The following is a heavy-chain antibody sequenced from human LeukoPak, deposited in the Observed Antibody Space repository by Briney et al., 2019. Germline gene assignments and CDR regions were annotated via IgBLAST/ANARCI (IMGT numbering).Heavy chain of an antibody. CDR2: INHSGST. Sequence: SETLSLTCAVYGGSFSGYYWSWIRQPPGKGLEWIGEINHSGSTNYNPSLKSRVTVSVDTSKNQFSLKLSSVTAADTAVYYCAGGPFGDYVDYWGQGTLVTVSS. CDR1: GGSFSGYY. D-gene: IGHD3-10*01. CDR3: AGGPFGDYVDY. V-gene: IGHV4-34*01. J-gene: IGHJ4*02.